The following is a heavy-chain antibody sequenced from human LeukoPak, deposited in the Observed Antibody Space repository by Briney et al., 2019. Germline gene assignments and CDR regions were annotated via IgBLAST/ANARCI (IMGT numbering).Heavy chain of an antibody. CDR2: ISYSGYT. D-gene: IGHD4-23*01. Sequence: SETLSLTCTVSGGSISSYYWSWIRQAPGKGLEWIGFISYSGYTSYSPSLKSRVAISVDTSKSQFSLRLSSMTAADTAIYYCARGRNDNGGMFFDSWAQGTLVTVSS. CDR3: ARGRNDNGGMFFDS. V-gene: IGHV4-59*01. J-gene: IGHJ4*02. CDR1: GGSISSYY.